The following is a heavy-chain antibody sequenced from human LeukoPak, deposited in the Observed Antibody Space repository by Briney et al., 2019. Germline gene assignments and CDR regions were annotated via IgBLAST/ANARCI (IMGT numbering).Heavy chain of an antibody. V-gene: IGHV4-59*01. CDR3: ARVSVAYYYYYYMDV. J-gene: IGHJ6*03. CDR1: GGSISSYY. CDR2: IYYSGST. Sequence: SETLSLTCTVSGGSISSYYWSWIRQPPGKGLEWIGYIYYSGSTNYNPSLRSRVTISVDTPKNQFSLKLSSVTAADTAVYYCARVSVAYYYYYYMDVWGKGTTVTVSS. D-gene: IGHD6-19*01.